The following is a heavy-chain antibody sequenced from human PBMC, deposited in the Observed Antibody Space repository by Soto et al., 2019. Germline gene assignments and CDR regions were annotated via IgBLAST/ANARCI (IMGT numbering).Heavy chain of an antibody. D-gene: IGHD3-10*01. J-gene: IGHJ4*02. CDR2: ISYDGSNK. CDR3: ARHNYGSGSTYFDY. Sequence: PGGSLRLSCAASGFTFSSYGMHWVRQAPGKGLEWVAVISYDGSNKYYADSVKGRFTISRDNSKNTLYLQMNSLRAEDTAVYYCARHNYGSGSTYFDYWGQGTLVTVSS. V-gene: IGHV3-30*03. CDR1: GFTFSSYG.